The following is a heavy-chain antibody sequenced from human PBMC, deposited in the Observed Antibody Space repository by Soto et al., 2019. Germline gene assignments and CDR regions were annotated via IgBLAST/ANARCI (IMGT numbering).Heavy chain of an antibody. J-gene: IGHJ5*02. CDR2: IIPIFGTA. D-gene: IGHD4-17*01. V-gene: IGHV1-69*05. CDR1: GGTFSSYA. Sequence: SVKVSCKASGGTFSSYAISWVRQAPGQGLEWMGGIIPIFGTANYAQKFQGRVTMTTDTSTSTAYMELRSLRSDDTAVYYCARSPGTTKDNWFDPWGQGTLVTVSS. CDR3: ARSPGTTKDNWFDP.